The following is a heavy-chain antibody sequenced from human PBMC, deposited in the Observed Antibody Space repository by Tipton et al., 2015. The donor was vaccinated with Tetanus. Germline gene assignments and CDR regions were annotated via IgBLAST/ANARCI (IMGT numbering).Heavy chain of an antibody. CDR2: IYHSGST. V-gene: IGHV4-4*02. J-gene: IGHJ5*02. Sequence: TLSLTCAVSGGSISSSNWWSWVRQPPGKGLEWIGEIYHSGSTNYNPSLESRVTISVDTSKNQFSLKLRSVTAADTAVYYCARLYSYGSLYWFDPWGQGTLVTVSS. CDR1: GGSISSSNW. CDR3: ARLYSYGSLYWFDP. D-gene: IGHD5-18*01.